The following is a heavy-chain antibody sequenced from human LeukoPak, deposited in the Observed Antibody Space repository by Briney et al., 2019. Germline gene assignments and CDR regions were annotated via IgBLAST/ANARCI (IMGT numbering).Heavy chain of an antibody. D-gene: IGHD3-10*01. CDR1: GGSISSGSYY. Sequence: SETLSLTCTVSGGSISSGSYYWSWIRQPAGKGLEWIGRIYTSGSTNYNPSLKSRVTISVDTSKNQFSLKLSSVTAADTAVYCCATYPYYYGSGSGRYAFDIWGQGTMVTVSS. V-gene: IGHV4-61*02. CDR2: IYTSGST. J-gene: IGHJ3*02. CDR3: ATYPYYYGSGSGRYAFDI.